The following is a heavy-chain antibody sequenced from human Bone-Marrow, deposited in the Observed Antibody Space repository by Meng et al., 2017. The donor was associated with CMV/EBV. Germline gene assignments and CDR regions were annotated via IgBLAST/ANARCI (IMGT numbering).Heavy chain of an antibody. CDR3: TTGDYGDFFDY. CDR2: IKSKTDGGTT. J-gene: IGHJ4*02. CDR1: GFTFRNAW. Sequence: VQLVESGGGLVKHGGSLRLYCAASGFTFRNAWMRWVRQAPGKGLEWVGRIKSKTDGGTTDYAAPVKGRFTISRDDSKNTLYLQMNSLKTEDTAVYYRTTGDYGDFFDYWGQGTLVTVSS. D-gene: IGHD4-17*01. V-gene: IGHV3-15*01.